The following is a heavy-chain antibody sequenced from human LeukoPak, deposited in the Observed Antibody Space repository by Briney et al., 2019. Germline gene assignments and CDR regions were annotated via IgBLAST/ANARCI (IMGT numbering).Heavy chain of an antibody. J-gene: IGHJ5*02. CDR2: IWYDGSNK. CDR1: GFTFSSYG. V-gene: IGHV3-33*06. D-gene: IGHD3-22*01. CDR3: AKDFSQPMIVGA. Sequence: PGGSLRLSCAAPGFTFSSYGMHWVRQAPGKGLEWVAVIWYDGSNKYYADSVKGRFTISRDNSKNTLYLQMNSLRAEDTAVYYCAKDFSQPMIVGAWGQGTLVTVSS.